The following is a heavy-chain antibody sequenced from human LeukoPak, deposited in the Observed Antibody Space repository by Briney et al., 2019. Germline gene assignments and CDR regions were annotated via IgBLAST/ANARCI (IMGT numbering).Heavy chain of an antibody. CDR3: ASGVGSSGSHDFDS. J-gene: IGHJ4*02. D-gene: IGHD1-26*01. CDR2: IIPILGIA. Sequence: SVKVSCKASGGTFSSYALSWVRQAPGHGLEWMGRIIPILGIANYAQNFQGSVTITADKSTSTAYMELSSLRSEDTAVYYCASGVGSSGSHDFDSWGQGTLVTISS. CDR1: GGTFSSYA. V-gene: IGHV1-69*04.